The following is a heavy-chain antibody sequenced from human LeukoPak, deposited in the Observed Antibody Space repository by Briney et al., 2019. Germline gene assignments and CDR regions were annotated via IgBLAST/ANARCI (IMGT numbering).Heavy chain of an antibody. J-gene: IGHJ4*02. D-gene: IGHD3-3*01. CDR3: ASSFVYDFWSGYYSYYFDY. CDR2: ISYDGSNK. CDR1: GFTFSSYA. Sequence: GSLRLSCAASGFTFSSYAMHWVRQAPGKGLEWVAVISYDGSNKYYADSVKGRFTISRDNAKNSLYLQMNSLRAEDTAVYYCASSFVYDFWSGYYSYYFDYWGQGTLVTVSS. V-gene: IGHV3-30-3*01.